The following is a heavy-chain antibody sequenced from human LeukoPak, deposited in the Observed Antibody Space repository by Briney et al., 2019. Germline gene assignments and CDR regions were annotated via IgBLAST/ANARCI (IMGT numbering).Heavy chain of an antibody. CDR3: AKEGYYYDSSGYYPPTF. Sequence: GGSLRLSCAASGFTFSSYAMSWVRQAPGKGGEWVSAISGSGGSTYYADSVKGRFTISRDNSKNTLYLQMNSLRAEDTAVYYCAKEGYYYDSSGYYPPTFWGQGTLVTVSS. J-gene: IGHJ4*02. CDR1: GFTFSSYA. V-gene: IGHV3-23*01. CDR2: ISGSGGST. D-gene: IGHD3-22*01.